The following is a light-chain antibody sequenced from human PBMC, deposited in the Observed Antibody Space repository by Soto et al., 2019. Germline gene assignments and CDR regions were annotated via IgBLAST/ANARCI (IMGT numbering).Light chain of an antibody. CDR3: QQSFGAPRT. J-gene: IGKJ1*01. CDR2: GAY. CDR1: QSINNY. V-gene: IGKV1-39*01. Sequence: DIQMTQSPASLSVSVGDRVTTTCRASQSINNYLNWYLQRPGQAPKLLIYGAYTLQDGVPSRFSGSGSETEFTLTISSLQPEDFATYYCQQSFGAPRTFGQGTKVDIK.